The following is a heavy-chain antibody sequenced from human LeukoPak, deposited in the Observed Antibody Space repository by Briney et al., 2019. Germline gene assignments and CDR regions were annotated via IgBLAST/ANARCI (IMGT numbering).Heavy chain of an antibody. Sequence: GGSLRLSCAASGFTFSSYAMSWVRQAPGKGLEWVSAISGSGGSTYYADSVKGRFTISRDNSKNTLYLQMNSLRAEDTAAYYCAKARTSGELWFDYWGQGTLVTVSS. V-gene: IGHV3-23*01. J-gene: IGHJ4*02. CDR3: AKARTSGELWFDY. CDR1: GFTFSSYA. CDR2: ISGSGGST. D-gene: IGHD3-10*01.